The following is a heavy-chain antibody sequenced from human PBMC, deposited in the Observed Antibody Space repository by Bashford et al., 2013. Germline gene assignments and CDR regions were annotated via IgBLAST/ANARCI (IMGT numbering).Heavy chain of an antibody. CDR3: VRDGHSRGHYFDF. Sequence: VDSGGSLRLSCAASGFIFDNFAMSWVRQAPGKGLEWVSGINWNSAMIDYADPVKGRFTISRDNTKNFLYLQMNSLRVEDTAFYYCVRDGHSRGHYFDFWGQGSLVTVSS. D-gene: IGHD3/OR15-3a*01. V-gene: IGHV3-9*01. J-gene: IGHJ4*02. CDR1: GFIFDNFA. CDR2: INWNSAMI.